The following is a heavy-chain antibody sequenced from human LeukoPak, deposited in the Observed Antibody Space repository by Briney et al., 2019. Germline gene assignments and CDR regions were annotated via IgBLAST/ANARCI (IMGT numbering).Heavy chain of an antibody. V-gene: IGHV4-4*07. CDR2: IYTTGKT. Sequence: SETLSLTCTVSSGSMNSYYWGWVRQPAGRGLEWVGRIYTTGKTDYDPSLKSRLTMSVDTSKRQFSLNLRSVSAADTAIYYCARHGYTASHYFLDYWSQGTLVTVSS. CDR1: SGSMNSYY. J-gene: IGHJ4*02. CDR3: ARHGYTASHYFLDY. D-gene: IGHD3-16*01.